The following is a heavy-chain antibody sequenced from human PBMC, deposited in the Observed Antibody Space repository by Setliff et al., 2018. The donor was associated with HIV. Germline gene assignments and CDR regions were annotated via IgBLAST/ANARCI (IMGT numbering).Heavy chain of an antibody. CDR3: ARMEATRPPRGLDY. J-gene: IGHJ4*02. V-gene: IGHV4-39*06. D-gene: IGHD6-6*01. CDR2: VYYSGTT. Sequence: SETLSLTCSVSDGSMTSGSYYWGWIRQPPGKGLEWIGSVYYSGTTYYNPSLKSRLRMSVDTSKNQFTLKVISMTAADTAVYYCARMEATRPPRGLDYWGPGTLVTVSS. CDR1: DGSMTSGSYY.